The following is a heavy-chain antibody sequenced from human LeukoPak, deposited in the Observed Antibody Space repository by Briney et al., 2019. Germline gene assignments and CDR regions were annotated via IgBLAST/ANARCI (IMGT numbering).Heavy chain of an antibody. J-gene: IGHJ6*03. D-gene: IGHD2-15*01. CDR1: GYTFTSYG. CDR2: ISAYNGNT. CDR3: ARESGGYCSGGSCYDYYYYYMDV. V-gene: IGHV1-18*01. Sequence: ASVKVSCKASGYTFTSYGISWVRQAPGQGLEWMGWISAYNGNTNYAQKLQGRVTMTTDTSTSTAYMELRSLRSDDTAVYYCARESGGYCSGGSCYDYYYYYMDVWGKGTTVTVSS.